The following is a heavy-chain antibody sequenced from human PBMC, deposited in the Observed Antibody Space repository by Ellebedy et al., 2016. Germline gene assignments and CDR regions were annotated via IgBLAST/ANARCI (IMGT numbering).Heavy chain of an antibody. J-gene: IGHJ6*02. CDR1: GFTFSSYA. CDR2: ISGSGGST. D-gene: IGHD3-10*01. V-gene: IGHV3-23*01. Sequence: GGSLRLSXAASGFTFSSYAMSWVRQAPGKGLEWVSAISGSGGSTYYADSVKGRFTISRDNSKNTLYLQMNSLRAEDTAVYYCAKVVASMVGMDVWGQGTTVTVSS. CDR3: AKVVASMVGMDV.